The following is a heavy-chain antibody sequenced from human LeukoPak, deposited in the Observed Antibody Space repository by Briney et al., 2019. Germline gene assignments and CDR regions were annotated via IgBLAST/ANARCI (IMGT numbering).Heavy chain of an antibody. CDR2: ISSSSYI. J-gene: IGHJ4*02. V-gene: IGHV3-21*01. CDR3: ARDVGGTAMFPFDY. D-gene: IGHD5-18*01. Sequence: GGSLRLSCAASGFTFSSYSMNWVRQAPGKGLEWVSSISSSSYIYYADSVKGRFTISRDNAKNSLYLQMNSLRAEDTAVYYCARDVGGTAMFPFDYWGQGTLVTVSS. CDR1: GFTFSSYS.